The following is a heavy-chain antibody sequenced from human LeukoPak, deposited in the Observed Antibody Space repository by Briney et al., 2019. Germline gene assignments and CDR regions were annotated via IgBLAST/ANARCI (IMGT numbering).Heavy chain of an antibody. V-gene: IGHV3-15*01. CDR2: IKTKTDGGAI. J-gene: IGHJ4*02. CDR3: STSRVGY. CDR1: GFTFSTYA. Sequence: GGSLRLSCAASGFTFSTYAMSWVRQAPGKGLEWVGRIKTKTDGGAIDYAAPVKDRFTISRDDSKNMLYLQMNSLKTEDTAVYHCSTSRVGYWGQGTLVTVSA.